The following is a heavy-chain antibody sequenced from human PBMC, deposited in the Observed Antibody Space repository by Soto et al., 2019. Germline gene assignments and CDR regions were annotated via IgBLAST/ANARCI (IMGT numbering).Heavy chain of an antibody. V-gene: IGHV3-48*03. D-gene: IGHD6-6*01. Sequence: GALRLSCAASGFTFSSYEMNWVRQAPGKGLEWVSYISSSGSTIYYADSVKGRFTISRDNAKNSLYLQMNSLRAEDTAVYYCLGRVIAARLRGARYYYGMDVWGQGTTVTVSS. J-gene: IGHJ6*02. CDR1: GFTFSSYE. CDR2: ISSSGSTI. CDR3: LGRVIAARLRGARYYYGMDV.